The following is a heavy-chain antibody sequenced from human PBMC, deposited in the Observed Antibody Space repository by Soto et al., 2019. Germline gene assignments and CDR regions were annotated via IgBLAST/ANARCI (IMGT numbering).Heavy chain of an antibody. CDR1: GFTFRSYV. J-gene: IGHJ4*02. CDR2: ISGNADST. V-gene: IGHV3-23*01. Sequence: EVQLSESGGGLIQPGGSLRLSCVASGFTFRSYVMSWVRQAPGKGLEWVSDISGNADSTNYADSVRGRFTISRDNSKNTLYRQMNSLRVEDTGRYYCVKGRAFRAVAGSDQWGQGTQVTVSA. CDR3: VKGRAFRAVAGSDQ. D-gene: IGHD6-19*01.